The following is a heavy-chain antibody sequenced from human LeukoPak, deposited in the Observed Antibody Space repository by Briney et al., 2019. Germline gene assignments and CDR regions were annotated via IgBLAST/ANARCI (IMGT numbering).Heavy chain of an antibody. D-gene: IGHD1-26*01. Sequence: PGGSLRLSCAASGFTFSSYSMNWVRQAPGKGLEWVSSISSSSSYIYYADSVKGRFTISRDNAKNSLYLQMNSLRAEDTAVYYCARGSRVGATTLHDAFDIWGQGTMVTVSS. J-gene: IGHJ3*02. CDR3: ARGSRVGATTLHDAFDI. V-gene: IGHV3-21*01. CDR1: GFTFSSYS. CDR2: ISSSSSYI.